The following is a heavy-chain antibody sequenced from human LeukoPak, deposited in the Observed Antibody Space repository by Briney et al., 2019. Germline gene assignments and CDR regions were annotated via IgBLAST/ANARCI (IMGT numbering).Heavy chain of an antibody. CDR2: ISAYNGNT. Sequence: ASVKVSCKASGYTFTSYGISWVRQAPGQGLEWMGWISAYNGNTNYAQKLQGRVTMTTDTSTSTAYVELRSLRSDDTAVYYCARDLYSGSYPDYWGQGTLVTVSS. J-gene: IGHJ4*02. CDR1: GYTFTSYG. V-gene: IGHV1-18*01. D-gene: IGHD1-26*01. CDR3: ARDLYSGSYPDY.